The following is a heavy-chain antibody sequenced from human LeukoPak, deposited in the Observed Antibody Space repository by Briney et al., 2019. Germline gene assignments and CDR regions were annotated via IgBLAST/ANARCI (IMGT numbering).Heavy chain of an antibody. CDR3: AKGYYDILIKVEEITQFDY. CDR1: GFTFSSYD. D-gene: IGHD3-9*01. CDR2: IRYDGSNK. V-gene: IGHV3-30*02. Sequence: PGGSLRLSCAASGFTFSSYDMHWVRQAPGKGLEWVAFIRYDGSNKYYADSVKGRFTISRDNSKNTLYLQMNSLRAEDTAVYYCAKGYYDILIKVEEITQFDYWGQGTLVTVSS. J-gene: IGHJ4*02.